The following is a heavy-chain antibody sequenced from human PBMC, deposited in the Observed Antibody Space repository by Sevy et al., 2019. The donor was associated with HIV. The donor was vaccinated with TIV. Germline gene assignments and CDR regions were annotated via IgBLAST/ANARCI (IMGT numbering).Heavy chain of an antibody. D-gene: IGHD5-12*01. CDR3: TRVPGDGYNSPSFDY. J-gene: IGHJ4*02. CDR2: IKNDGSST. V-gene: IGHV3-74*01. CDR1: GFTFSSYW. Sequence: GGSLRLSCAASGFTFSSYWMHWVRQAPGKGLVWVARIKNDGSSTRYPDFVKGRFTISRDKAKNTLYLQMNSLRAGDMGAYYCTRVPGDGYNSPSFDYWGRGTLVTVSS.